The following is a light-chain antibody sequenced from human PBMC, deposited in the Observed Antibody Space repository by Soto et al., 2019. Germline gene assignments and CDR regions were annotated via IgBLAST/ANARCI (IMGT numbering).Light chain of an antibody. Sequence: EIVLTQSPGPLSLSPGERATLSCRSSQSVADNYLAWYQQSPGQPPRLLIYAASRRATGIPDTFSGSGSGTDCTLTITRLEPEDVALYYCQQYGQSPRTLGQGTKVDIK. V-gene: IGKV3-20*01. CDR2: AAS. CDR3: QQYGQSPRT. CDR1: QSVADNY. J-gene: IGKJ1*01.